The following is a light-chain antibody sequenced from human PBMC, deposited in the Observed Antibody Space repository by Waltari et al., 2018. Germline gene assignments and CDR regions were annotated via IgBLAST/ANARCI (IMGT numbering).Light chain of an antibody. J-gene: IGLJ2*01. CDR3: SSYTRHETGI. V-gene: IGLV2-14*01. Sequence: QSALTQPASVSGSPGQSITISCTGTSSDVGGYNFVSWYQQHPGKAPKLIISEVNNRPSGVCNRFSGSQSGNTASLTISGLQAEDEADYYCSSYTRHETGIFGGGTKLTVL. CDR2: EVN. CDR1: SSDVGGYNF.